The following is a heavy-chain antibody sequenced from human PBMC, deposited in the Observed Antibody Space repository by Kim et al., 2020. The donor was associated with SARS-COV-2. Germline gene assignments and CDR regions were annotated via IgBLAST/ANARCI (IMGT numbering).Heavy chain of an antibody. Sequence: SRVTISVDTSKNQCSLKLSSVTAADTAVYYCARRHVYIGATTNYYGMDVWGQGTTVTVSS. CDR3: ARRHVYIGATTNYYGMDV. D-gene: IGHD5-12*01. J-gene: IGHJ6*02. V-gene: IGHV4-39*01.